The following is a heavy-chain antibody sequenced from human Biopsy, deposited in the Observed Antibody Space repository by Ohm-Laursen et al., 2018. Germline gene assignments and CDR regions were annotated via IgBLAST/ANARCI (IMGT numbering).Heavy chain of an antibody. J-gene: IGHJ4*02. D-gene: IGHD4-23*01. CDR1: GGSFTGHY. V-gene: IGHV4-59*11. Sequence: GTLSLTCPVSGGSFTGHYWSWIRQPPGKGLEWIGHISYTGYTSYNASLKSRVTISVDTSRNHFSLRLSSLTAVDTAVYYCARGSNDFGGLYFPRWGQGTLLTVSS. CDR2: ISYTGYT. CDR3: ARGSNDFGGLYFPR.